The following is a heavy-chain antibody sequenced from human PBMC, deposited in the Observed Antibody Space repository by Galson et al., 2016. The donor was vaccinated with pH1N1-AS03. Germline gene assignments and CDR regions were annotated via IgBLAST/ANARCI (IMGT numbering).Heavy chain of an antibody. Sequence: SLRLSCAVGGFTFSSYAMFWLRQAPGKGLEYVSAISGNGFSTYYADSVKGRFTISRDNSKNTLYLQMNSLRTEDTALYYCAREEGGFGSNWLQTDAFDTWGQGTMVTVSS. D-gene: IGHD6-13*01. CDR1: GFTFSSYA. V-gene: IGHV3-64*04. CDR3: AREEGGFGSNWLQTDAFDT. J-gene: IGHJ3*02. CDR2: ISGNGFST.